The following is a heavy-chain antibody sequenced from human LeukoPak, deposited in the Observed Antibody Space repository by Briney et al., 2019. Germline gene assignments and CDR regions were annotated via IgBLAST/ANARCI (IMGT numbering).Heavy chain of an antibody. CDR1: GGSISSSNW. D-gene: IGHD2-15*01. J-gene: IGHJ5*02. CDR2: IYHSGST. Sequence: PSGTLSLTCAVSGGSISSSNWWSWVRPPPGKGLEWIGEIYHSGSTNYNPSLKRRVNISGEKSKNQVSLKVSSVTAADTAVYYCATRRGYCSGGSCYSLPNWFDPWGQGTLVTVSS. CDR3: ATRRGYCSGGSCYSLPNWFDP. V-gene: IGHV4-4*02.